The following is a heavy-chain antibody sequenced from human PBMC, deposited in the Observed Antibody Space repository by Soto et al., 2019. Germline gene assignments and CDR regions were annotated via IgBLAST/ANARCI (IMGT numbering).Heavy chain of an antibody. V-gene: IGHV4-59*01. CDR3: ARRWGGSLDF. Sequence: QVQLQESGPGLVKPSETLSLTCTVSGGSITSYYWSWIRQPPGKGLEWIGYIYYSGSTNYNPTLKDRVTLSVDTSKNQCAVTLCSVTAADTAEYYCARRWGGSLDFWGQGTLVAVSS. CDR1: GGSITSYY. J-gene: IGHJ4*02. D-gene: IGHD1-26*01. CDR2: IYYSGST.